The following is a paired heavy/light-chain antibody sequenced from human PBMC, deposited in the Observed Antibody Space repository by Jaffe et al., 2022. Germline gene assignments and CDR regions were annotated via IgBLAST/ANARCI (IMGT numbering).Light chain of an antibody. V-gene: IGKV1-33*01. CDR3: QQYDNLRFT. J-gene: IGKJ3*01. CDR2: DAS. CDR1: QDISNY. Sequence: DIQMTQSPSSLSASVGDRVTITCQASQDISNYLNWYQQKPGKAPKLLIYDASNLETGVPSRFSGSGSGTDFTFTISSLQPEDIATYYCQQYDNLRFTFGPGTKVDIK.
Heavy chain of an antibody. V-gene: IGHV3-48*01. CDR1: GFTFSSYS. D-gene: IGHD3-3*01. CDR3: ARSNTYYDFWSGYSQAKSYFDY. Sequence: EVQLVESGGGLVQPGGSLRLSCAASGFTFSSYSMNWVRQAPGKGLEWVSYISSSSSTIYYADSVKGRFTISRDNAKNSLYLQMNSLRAEDTAVYYCARSNTYYDFWSGYSQAKSYFDYWGQGTLVTVSS. J-gene: IGHJ4*02. CDR2: ISSSSSTI.